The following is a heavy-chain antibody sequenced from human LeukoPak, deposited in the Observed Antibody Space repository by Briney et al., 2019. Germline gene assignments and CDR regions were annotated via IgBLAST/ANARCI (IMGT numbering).Heavy chain of an antibody. CDR3: ARALALGQLLFDY. D-gene: IGHD1-26*01. Sequence: SETLSLTCTVSGGSISSYYWSWIRQPPGKGLEWIGYIYYSGSTNYNPSLKSRVIISVDTSKNQFSLKLSSVTAADTAVYYCARALALGQLLFDYWGQGTLVTVSS. CDR2: IYYSGST. J-gene: IGHJ4*02. V-gene: IGHV4-59*01. CDR1: GGSISSYY.